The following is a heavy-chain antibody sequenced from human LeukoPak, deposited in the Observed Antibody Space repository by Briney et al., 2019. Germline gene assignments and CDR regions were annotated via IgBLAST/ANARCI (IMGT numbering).Heavy chain of an antibody. CDR3: ARDTAAAFDY. J-gene: IGHJ4*02. CDR2: ISYDGSNK. D-gene: IGHD6-13*01. Sequence: PGGSLRLSCAASGFTFSSYAMHWVRQAPGKGLEWVAVISYDGSNKYYADSVKGRFTISRDSSKNTLYLQMNSLRAEDTAVYYCARDTAAAFDYWGQGTLVTVSS. CDR1: GFTFSSYA. V-gene: IGHV3-30-3*01.